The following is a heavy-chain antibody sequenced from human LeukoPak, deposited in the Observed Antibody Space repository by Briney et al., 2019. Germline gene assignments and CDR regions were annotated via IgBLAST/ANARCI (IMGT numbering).Heavy chain of an antibody. J-gene: IGHJ4*02. D-gene: IGHD3-16*02. CDR2: INMDGTTI. CDR3: ARAGSYRFDY. V-gene: IGHV3-74*01. Sequence: PGGSLRLSCAPYGFTFSSYWLHWVRQAPGKGLEWVSRINMDGTTINYADSVKGRFTISRDNAKNTLYLQMNGLRDEDTGVYHCARAGSYRFDYWGQGTLVTVSS. CDR1: GFTFSSYW.